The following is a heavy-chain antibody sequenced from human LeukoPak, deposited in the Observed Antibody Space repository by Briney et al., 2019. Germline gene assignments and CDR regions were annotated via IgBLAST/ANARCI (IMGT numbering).Heavy chain of an antibody. V-gene: IGHV4-34*01. J-gene: IGHJ4*02. D-gene: IGHD3-22*01. CDR3: ARGVPYLHYYYDSSGYYTY. CDR2: INHSGST. Sequence: SETLSLTCAVYGGSFSGYYWSWIRQPPGKGLEWIGEINHSGSTNYNPSLKSRVTISVDTSKNQFSLKLSSVTAADTAVYYCARGVPYLHYYYDSSGYYTYWGQGTLVTVSS. CDR1: GGSFSGYY.